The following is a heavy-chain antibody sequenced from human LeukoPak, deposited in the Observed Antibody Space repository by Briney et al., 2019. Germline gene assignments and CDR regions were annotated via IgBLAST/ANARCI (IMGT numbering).Heavy chain of an antibody. Sequence: PGGPLRFSVAASGFTSRSIAMNWFPRAPGKGLEWVSSISSSSSYIYYADSVKGRFTISRDNAKNSLYLQMNSLRAEDTAVYYCARVSGAAGITWGQGTLVTVSS. D-gene: IGHD6-13*01. J-gene: IGHJ5*02. CDR1: GFTSRSIA. CDR3: ARVSGAAGIT. V-gene: IGHV3-21*01. CDR2: ISSSSSYI.